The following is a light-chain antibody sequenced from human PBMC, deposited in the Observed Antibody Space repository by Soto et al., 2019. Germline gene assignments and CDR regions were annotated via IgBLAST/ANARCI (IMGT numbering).Light chain of an antibody. V-gene: IGKV1-33*01. CDR1: QDINKL. Sequence: SKMTQSPSSLSASVGDTVTITCQASQDINKLLNWYQQKPGKGPKLLIYDVSNLETGVPSRFSGSGSETHFTLTINSLQPEDIATYYCQQYDNYDITFGQGTRLEIK. CDR2: DVS. J-gene: IGKJ5*01. CDR3: QQYDNYDIT.